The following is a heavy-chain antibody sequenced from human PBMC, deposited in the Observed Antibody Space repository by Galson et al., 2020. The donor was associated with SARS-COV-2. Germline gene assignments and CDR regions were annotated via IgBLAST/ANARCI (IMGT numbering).Heavy chain of an antibody. CDR2: ISYDGSNK. CDR3: AKDLSSSWPYYYYYGMDV. Sequence: TGGSLRLSCAASGFTFSSYGMHWVRQAPGKGLEWVAVISYDGSNKYYADSVKGRFTISRDNSKNTLYLQMNSLRAEDTAVYYCAKDLSSSWPYYYYYGMDVWGQGTTVTVSS. V-gene: IGHV3-30*18. J-gene: IGHJ6*02. CDR1: GFTFSSYG. D-gene: IGHD6-13*01.